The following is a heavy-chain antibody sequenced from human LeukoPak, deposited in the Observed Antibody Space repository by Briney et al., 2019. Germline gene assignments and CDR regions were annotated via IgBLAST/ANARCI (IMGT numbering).Heavy chain of an antibody. D-gene: IGHD3-10*01. V-gene: IGHV3-23*01. Sequence: GGSLRLSCAASGFTFSSYAMSWVRQAPGKGLEWVSAISGSGGSTYYADSVKGRFTISRDNSKNTLYLQMNSLRAEDTAVYSCAKRGGITIDAFDIWGQGTMVTVSS. CDR2: ISGSGGST. CDR3: AKRGGITIDAFDI. J-gene: IGHJ3*02. CDR1: GFTFSSYA.